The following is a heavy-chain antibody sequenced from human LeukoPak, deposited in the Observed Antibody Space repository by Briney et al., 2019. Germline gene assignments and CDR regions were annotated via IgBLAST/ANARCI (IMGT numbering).Heavy chain of an antibody. V-gene: IGHV3-23*01. CDR1: GFTFSDYA. D-gene: IGHD6-6*01. J-gene: IGHJ4*02. Sequence: GGSLRLSCAASGFTFSDYAMSWVRQAPGKGLEWVSAISGSASSTYHADSVKGRFTISRDNSKNTLYLQMNSLRAEDTAVYYCARSGVAVRPKLGFDYWGQGTLVTVSS. CDR3: ARSGVAVRPKLGFDY. CDR2: ISGSASST.